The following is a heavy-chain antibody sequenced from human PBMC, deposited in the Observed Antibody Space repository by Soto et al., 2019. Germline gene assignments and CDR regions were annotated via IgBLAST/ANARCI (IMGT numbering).Heavy chain of an antibody. CDR2: INHSGST. V-gene: IGHV4-34*01. J-gene: IGHJ5*02. Sequence: QVQLQQWGAGLLKPSETLSLTCAVYGGSFSGYYWSWIRQPPGKGLEWIGAINHSGSTNYNPSLKSRVTISVDTSKNQFSLKLSSVTAADTAVYYCARGLDSSGYYLRGGWFDPWGQGTLVTVSS. CDR3: ARGLDSSGYYLRGGWFDP. CDR1: GGSFSGYY. D-gene: IGHD3-22*01.